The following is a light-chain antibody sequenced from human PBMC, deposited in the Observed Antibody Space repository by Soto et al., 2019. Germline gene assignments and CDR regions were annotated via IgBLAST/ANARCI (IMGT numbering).Light chain of an antibody. CDR2: EVT. CDR1: SSVVGGYHY. V-gene: IGLV2-14*01. Sequence: ALTQPASVSGSPGQSITISCTGTSSVVGGYHYVSWYQQLPGKAPKLMIYEVTKRPSGVSNRFSGSKSDNTASLTISGLQAEDEADSYCSAYTTRSAVFGTGTKVTVL. CDR3: SAYTTRSAV. J-gene: IGLJ1*01.